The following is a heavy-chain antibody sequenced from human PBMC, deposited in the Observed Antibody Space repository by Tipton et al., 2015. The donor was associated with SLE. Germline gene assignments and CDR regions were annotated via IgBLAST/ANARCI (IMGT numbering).Heavy chain of an antibody. CDR2: IPFDGNNK. D-gene: IGHD2-8*02. Sequence: RSLRLSCTASGFTFSNYAIHWVRQAPGKGLEWVAVIPFDGNNKYYAGSVEGRFTVSRDNSRNTAFLQMNRLTSEDTAVYYCAKTAASENCTGGRCWFYYYMDVWGKGTTVSVSS. J-gene: IGHJ6*03. V-gene: IGHV3-30*04. CDR3: AKTAASENCTGGRCWFYYYMDV. CDR1: GFTFSNYA.